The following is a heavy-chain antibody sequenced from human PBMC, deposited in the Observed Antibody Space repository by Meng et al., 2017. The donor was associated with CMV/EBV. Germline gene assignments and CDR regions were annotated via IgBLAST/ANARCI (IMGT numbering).Heavy chain of an antibody. J-gene: IGHJ4*02. D-gene: IGHD3-22*01. V-gene: IGHV3-64*02. CDR1: GFNFSSYA. CDR2: ISSNGGST. CDR3: AREPYDSSGYYYDY. Sequence: SGFNFSSYAMHWVRQAPGKGLEYVSAISSNGGSTYYADSVKGRFTISRDNSKNTLYLQMGSLRAEDMAVYYCAREPYDSSGYYYDYWGQGTLVTVSS.